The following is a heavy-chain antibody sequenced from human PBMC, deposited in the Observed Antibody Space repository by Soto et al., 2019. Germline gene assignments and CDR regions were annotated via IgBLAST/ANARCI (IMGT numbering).Heavy chain of an antibody. CDR2: ISSSSSTI. CDR1: GFTFSSYS. J-gene: IGHJ3*02. V-gene: IGHV3-48*01. CDR3: ARARGVVTAIDAFDI. Sequence: EVQLVESGGGLVQPGGSLRLSCAASGFTFSSYSMNWVRQAPGKGLEWVSYISSSSSTIYYADSVKGRFTISRDNAKNSLYLQMTSLRAEDTAVYYCARARGVVTAIDAFDIWGQGTMVTVSS. D-gene: IGHD2-21*02.